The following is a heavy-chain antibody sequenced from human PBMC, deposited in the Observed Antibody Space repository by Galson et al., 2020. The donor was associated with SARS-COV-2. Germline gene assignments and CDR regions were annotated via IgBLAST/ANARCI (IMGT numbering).Heavy chain of an antibody. CDR1: GASISSNNW. CDR3: ARPTACSLFDY. J-gene: IGHJ4*02. Sequence: ASETLSLTCAVSGASISSNNWWTWVRQPPGRGLEWIGEIYHSGTTNYNPSLKGRVTISVDKSKNHVLLKLNSVTAADTAVYYCARPTACSLFDYWGPGSLVTVSS. D-gene: IGHD3-10*02. V-gene: IGHV4-4*02. CDR2: IYHSGTT.